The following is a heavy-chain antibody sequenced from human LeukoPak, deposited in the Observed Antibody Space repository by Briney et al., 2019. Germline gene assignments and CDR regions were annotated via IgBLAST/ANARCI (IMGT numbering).Heavy chain of an antibody. CDR1: GGSMSNYY. CDR2: IHYSGIT. J-gene: IGHJ4*02. CDR3: ARLLGSRTTKSEF. V-gene: IGHV4-59*01. D-gene: IGHD1-1*01. Sequence: PSETLSLTCTVSGGSMSNYYWSWIRQSPGKGLEWVAYIHYSGITNYNPSLKSRVTISVDTSNNKFFLNLNSVTTADTAVYFCARLLGSRTTKSEFWGQGTLVTVSS.